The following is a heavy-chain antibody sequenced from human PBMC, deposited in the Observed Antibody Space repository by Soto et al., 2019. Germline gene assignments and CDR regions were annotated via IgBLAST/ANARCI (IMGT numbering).Heavy chain of an antibody. V-gene: IGHV4-34*01. Sequence: PSETLSLTCAVYGGSFSGYYWSWIRQPPGKGLEWIGEINHNGSTNYNPSLKSRVTTSVDTSKNQFSLKLSSVTAADTAVYYCAMDVDYYYCYYKDVWGKGTTVTVYS. CDR2: INHNGST. CDR3: AMDVDYYYCYYKDV. J-gene: IGHJ6*03. CDR1: GGSFSGYY.